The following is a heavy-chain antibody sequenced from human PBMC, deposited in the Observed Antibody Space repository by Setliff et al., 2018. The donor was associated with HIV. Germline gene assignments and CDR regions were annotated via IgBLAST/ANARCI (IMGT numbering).Heavy chain of an antibody. D-gene: IGHD2-2*01. CDR2: VDPEDGET. J-gene: IGHJ5*02. Sequence: GASVKVSCKASGYTFTDYYIHWVQLAPGKGLEWMGHVDPEDGETIYAEKFRGRVTITADMSTDTAYMELRSLRSEDTAFYYCAVGFVVVAPAARYNWFDPWGQGTLVTVSS. CDR3: AVGFVVVAPAARYNWFDP. V-gene: IGHV1-69-2*01. CDR1: GYTFTDYY.